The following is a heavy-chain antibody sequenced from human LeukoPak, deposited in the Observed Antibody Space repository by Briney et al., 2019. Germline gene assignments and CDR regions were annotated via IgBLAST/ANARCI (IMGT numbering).Heavy chain of an antibody. CDR1: GFTFSSYA. CDR2: ISGSGGST. Sequence: GGSLRLSCAASGFTFSSYAMSWVRQAPGKGLEWVSAISGSGGSTYYADSVKGRFTISRDNSKNTLYLQMNSLRGEDTAGYYCAKGIAAAGRAYYFDYWGQGTLVTVSS. J-gene: IGHJ4*02. D-gene: IGHD6-13*01. V-gene: IGHV3-23*01. CDR3: AKGIAAAGRAYYFDY.